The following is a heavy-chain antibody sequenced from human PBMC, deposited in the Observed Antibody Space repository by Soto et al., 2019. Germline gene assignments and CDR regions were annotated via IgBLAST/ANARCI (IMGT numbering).Heavy chain of an antibody. Sequence: SETLSLTCTVSGGSISSYYWSWIRQPPGKGLEWIGYIYYSGSTNYNPSLKSRVTISVDTSKNQFSLKLSSVTAADTAVYYCARGSSYGMDVWGQGTTVTVSS. V-gene: IGHV4-59*01. CDR3: ARGSSYGMDV. CDR2: IYYSGST. D-gene: IGHD3-10*01. CDR1: GGSISSYY. J-gene: IGHJ6*02.